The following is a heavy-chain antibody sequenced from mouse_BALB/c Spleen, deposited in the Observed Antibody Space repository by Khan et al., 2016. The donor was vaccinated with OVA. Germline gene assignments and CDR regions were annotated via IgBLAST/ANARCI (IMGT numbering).Heavy chain of an antibody. Sequence: EVQLVESGGGLVQPGGSRKLSCAASGFTFSDHGMAWVRQAPGKGPEWVAFISNLAYSIYYADTVTGRFTISRENAKNTLYLEMSSLRSEDTAMYYCARSWAMDYWGQGTSVTVSS. CDR3: ARSWAMDY. CDR2: ISNLAYSI. V-gene: IGHV5-15*02. CDR1: GFTFSDHG. J-gene: IGHJ4*01.